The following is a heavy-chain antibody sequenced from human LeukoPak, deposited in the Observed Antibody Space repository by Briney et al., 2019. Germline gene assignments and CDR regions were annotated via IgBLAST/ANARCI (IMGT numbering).Heavy chain of an antibody. CDR1: GASLSSSSYY. CDR3: ARHWIQLFNWFDP. CDR2: MYHSGRT. V-gene: IGHV4-39*01. Sequence: KPSETLSLTCSVSGASLSSSSYYWGWIRQSPGRGLEWIASMYHSGRTYYNPSLQKRVNISVEMSSTQFSLKLSPVSAADTAIYYCARHWIQLFNWFDPWGQGILVTVSS. D-gene: IGHD1-1*01. J-gene: IGHJ5*02.